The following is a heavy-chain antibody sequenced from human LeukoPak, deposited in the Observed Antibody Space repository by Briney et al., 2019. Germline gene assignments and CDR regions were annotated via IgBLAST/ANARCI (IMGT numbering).Heavy chain of an antibody. CDR1: GGSISSYY. V-gene: IGHV4-59*01. D-gene: IGHD3-22*01. CDR3: ARGQNYYDGSGYSLDAFDI. Sequence: SSETLSLTCTVSGGSISSYYWNWIRQPPGKGLEWIGYIYYSGSTNYNPSLKSRVTISEDTSKKQISLELSSVTAADTAVYFCARGQNYYDGSGYSLDAFDIWGQGTLVTVSS. J-gene: IGHJ3*02. CDR2: IYYSGST.